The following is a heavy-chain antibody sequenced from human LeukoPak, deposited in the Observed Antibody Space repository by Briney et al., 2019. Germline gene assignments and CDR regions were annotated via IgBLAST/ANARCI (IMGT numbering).Heavy chain of an antibody. CDR2: IYTSGIT. V-gene: IGHV4-4*08. CDR3: AGRLDD. CDR1: GGSISSYY. Sequence: SETLSLTCTVSGGSISSYYWSWIRQPPGKGLEWIGYIYTSGITNYNPSLKSRVTISVDTSKNQFSLQLTSVTAADTAVYYCAGRLDDWGQGTLVTVSS. J-gene: IGHJ4*02.